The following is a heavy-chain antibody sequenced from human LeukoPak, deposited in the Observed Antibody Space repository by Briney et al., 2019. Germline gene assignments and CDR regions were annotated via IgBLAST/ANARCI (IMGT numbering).Heavy chain of an antibody. Sequence: PGGSLRLSCAASGFIFSSYAMSWVRRTPGKGLEWVSLISGSGGNTYYAGSVKGRFTISRDNSKNTLYLQMNSLRAEDTAVYYCAKRIQLWLYFDYWGQGILVTVSS. D-gene: IGHD5-18*01. CDR1: GFIFSSYA. V-gene: IGHV3-23*01. J-gene: IGHJ4*02. CDR3: AKRIQLWLYFDY. CDR2: ISGSGGNT.